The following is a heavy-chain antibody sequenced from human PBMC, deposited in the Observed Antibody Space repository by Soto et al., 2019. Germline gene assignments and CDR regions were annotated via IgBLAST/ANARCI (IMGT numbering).Heavy chain of an antibody. CDR2: FNGGNGNI. V-gene: IGHV1-3*05. CDR3: ARGNVRGGCLDY. D-gene: IGHD3-10*01. J-gene: IGHJ4*02. Sequence: QVQLVQSGAEERKPGASVKVSCKASGYTFSTYAMHWVRRAPGQSLEWMGWFNGGNGNIKYSQKFEGRVTITTETAASTAYMELNMLRSEDTAVYYCARGNVRGGCLDYWGQGTLVSVSS. CDR1: GYTFSTYA.